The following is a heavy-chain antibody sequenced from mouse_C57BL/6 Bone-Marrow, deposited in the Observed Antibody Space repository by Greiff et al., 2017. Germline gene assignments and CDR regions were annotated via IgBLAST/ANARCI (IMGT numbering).Heavy chain of an antibody. Sequence: EVMLVESGGGLVKPGGSLTLSCAASGFTFRDYGMHWVRQAPEKGLEWVAYISSGSSTIYYADTVKGRFTISRDNAKNTLLLQMTSLRSEDTAMYYCARKALYGSILYYDAMDYWGQGTSVTVSS. D-gene: IGHD1-1*01. CDR1: GFTFRDYG. J-gene: IGHJ4*01. V-gene: IGHV5-17*01. CDR3: ARKALYGSILYYDAMDY. CDR2: ISSGSSTI.